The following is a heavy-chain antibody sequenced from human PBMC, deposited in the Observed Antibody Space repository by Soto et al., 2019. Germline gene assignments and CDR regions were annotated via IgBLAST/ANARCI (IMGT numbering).Heavy chain of an antibody. J-gene: IGHJ6*02. CDR2: ISAYNGNT. V-gene: IGHV1-18*04. CDR1: GYTFTSYG. CDR3: ARDGDSSGYYPDYYYYGMDV. D-gene: IGHD3-22*01. Sequence: GASVKVSCKASGYTFTSYGISWVRQAPGQGLEWMGWISAYNGNTNYAQKLQGRVTMTTDTSTSTAYMELRSLRSDDTAVYYCARDGDSSGYYPDYYYYGMDVWGQRTTVTVSS.